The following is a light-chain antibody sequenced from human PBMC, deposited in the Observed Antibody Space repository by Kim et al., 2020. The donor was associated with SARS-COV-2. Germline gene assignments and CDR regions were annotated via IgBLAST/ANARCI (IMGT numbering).Light chain of an antibody. CDR2: EAS. Sequence: ASVGDRVTITCRASRSIGGLLAWYQQKPGKAPKLLIYEASTLKSGVPSRFSGSGSETEFTLTTSNLQPDDFATYYCQQYRSYPWTFGQGTKVDIK. V-gene: IGKV1-5*03. J-gene: IGKJ1*01. CDR3: QQYRSYPWT. CDR1: RSIGGL.